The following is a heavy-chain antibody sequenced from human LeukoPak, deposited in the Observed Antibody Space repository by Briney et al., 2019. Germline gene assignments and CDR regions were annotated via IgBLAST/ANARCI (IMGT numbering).Heavy chain of an antibody. CDR2: IYYSGST. D-gene: IGHD2-2*01. CDR3: ARDRDIVVVPAAGKYCYYGMDV. Sequence: SETLSLTCTVSGGSVSSGSYYWSWIRQPPGKGLEWIGYIYYSGSTNYNPSLKSRVTISVDTSKNQCSLKLSSVTAADTAVYYCARDRDIVVVPAAGKYCYYGMDVWGKGTTVTVSS. V-gene: IGHV4-61*01. CDR1: GGSVSSGSYY. J-gene: IGHJ6*04.